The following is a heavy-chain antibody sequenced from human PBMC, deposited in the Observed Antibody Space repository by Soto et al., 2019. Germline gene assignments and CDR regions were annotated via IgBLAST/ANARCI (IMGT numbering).Heavy chain of an antibody. J-gene: IGHJ3*01. CDR1: GPTFSGYS. D-gene: IGHD2-15*01. Sequence: EEQLVESGGGLVKPGGSTRLSCAASGPTFSGYSYLWVRQATGRVLEWVSFISNGDNHVFYADSVKGRFTISRDNANKLVYLQMNSLRAEDTAVYYCARDEGYCGGGSCNLGAFDLWGQGTMVTVSS. CDR2: ISNGDNHV. V-gene: IGHV3-21*01. CDR3: ARDEGYCGGGSCNLGAFDL.